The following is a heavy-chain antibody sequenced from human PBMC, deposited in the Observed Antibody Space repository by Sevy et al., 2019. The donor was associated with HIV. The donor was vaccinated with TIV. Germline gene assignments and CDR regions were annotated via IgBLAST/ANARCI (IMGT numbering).Heavy chain of an antibody. D-gene: IGHD3-22*01. V-gene: IGHV3-23*01. Sequence: GGSLRLSCAASGFTFSSYAMSRVRQAPGKGLEWVSAISGSGGSTYYADSVKGRFTISRDNSKNTLYLQMNSLRADDTAAYYCAKDGPGRGQLRITRIVVAATSNYFDYWGQGTLVTVSS. J-gene: IGHJ4*02. CDR2: ISGSGGST. CDR1: GFTFSSYA. CDR3: AKDGPGRGQLRITRIVVAATSNYFDY.